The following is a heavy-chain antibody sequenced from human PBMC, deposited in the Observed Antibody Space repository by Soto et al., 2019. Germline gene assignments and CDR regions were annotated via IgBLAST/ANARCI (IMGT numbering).Heavy chain of an antibody. Sequence: NSGGTNYAQKFQGRVTMTRDTSISTAYMELSRLRSDDTAVYYCARQLRYFDWLYKDWGQGTLVTVSS. CDR3: ARQLRYFDWLYKD. D-gene: IGHD3-9*01. V-gene: IGHV1-2*02. CDR2: NSGGT. J-gene: IGHJ4*02.